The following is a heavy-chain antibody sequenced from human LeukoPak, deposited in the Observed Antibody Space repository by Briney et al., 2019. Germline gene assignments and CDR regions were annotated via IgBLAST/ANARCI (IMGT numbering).Heavy chain of an antibody. D-gene: IGHD6-13*01. V-gene: IGHV3-30-3*01. J-gene: IGHJ5*02. CDR1: GFTFSSYA. Sequence: GGSLRLSCAASGFTFSSYAMHWVRQAPGKGLEWVAVISYDGSNEYYADSVKGRFTISRDNSKNTLYLQMNSLRAEDTAVYYCARGLVLVPIYNWFDPWGQGTLVTVSS. CDR2: ISYDGSNE. CDR3: ARGLVLVPIYNWFDP.